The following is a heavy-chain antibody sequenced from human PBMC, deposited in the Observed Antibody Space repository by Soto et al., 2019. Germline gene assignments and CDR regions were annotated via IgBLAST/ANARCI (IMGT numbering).Heavy chain of an antibody. J-gene: IGHJ4*02. CDR2: ISHSGTT. D-gene: IGHD3-16*01. V-gene: IGHV4-4*02. Sequence: PSXTLSLTCAVSGASIISSDWWNWVRHPPCKGLEWIGEISHSGTTIYNPSLEGRVTISVDVSKNHFSLNLTSVTAADTAVYFCARDFKAPNDAWAFDNWGQGTLVTVSS. CDR3: ARDFKAPNDAWAFDN. CDR1: GASIISSDW.